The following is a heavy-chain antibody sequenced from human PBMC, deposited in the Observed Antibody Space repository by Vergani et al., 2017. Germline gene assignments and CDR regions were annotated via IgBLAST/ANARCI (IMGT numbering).Heavy chain of an antibody. CDR2: IKQDGSEK. CDR1: GFTFSSSW. V-gene: IGHV3-7*01. D-gene: IGHD3-3*01. Sequence: EVQLVESGGGLVQPGGSLRLSCAASGFTFSSSWMSWVRQAPGKGLEWVANIKQDGSEKYYVDSVKGRFTISRDNAKNSLYLQMNSLRAEDTAVYYCARDSRYDFWSRNYMDVWGKGTTVTVSS. J-gene: IGHJ6*03. CDR3: ARDSRYDFWSRNYMDV.